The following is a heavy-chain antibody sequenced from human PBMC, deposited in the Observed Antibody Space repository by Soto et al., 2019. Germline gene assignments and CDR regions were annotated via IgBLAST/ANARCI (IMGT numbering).Heavy chain of an antibody. CDR2: ISSSGSTI. Sequence: GGSLRLSCAASGFTFSDYYMSWIRQAPGKGLEWVSYISSSGSTIYYADSVKGRFTISRDNAKNTLYLQMNSLRAEDKAVYYCAKELYSGSYRPYYYYGMDVWGQGTTVTVSS. CDR1: GFTFSDYY. J-gene: IGHJ6*02. CDR3: AKELYSGSYRPYYYYGMDV. V-gene: IGHV3-11*01. D-gene: IGHD1-26*01.